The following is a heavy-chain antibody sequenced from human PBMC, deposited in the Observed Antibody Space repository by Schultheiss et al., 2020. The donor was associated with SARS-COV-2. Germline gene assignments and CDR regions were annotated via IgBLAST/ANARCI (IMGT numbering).Heavy chain of an antibody. Sequence: SETLSLTCAVYGGSFSDYYWSWIRQPPGKGLEWIGSIYYSGSTYYNPSLKSRVTISVDTSKNQFSLKLSSVTAADTAVYYCARDRLLWFGEFKYYMDVWGKGTTVTVSS. CDR2: IYYSGST. CDR3: ARDRLLWFGEFKYYMDV. J-gene: IGHJ6*03. D-gene: IGHD3-10*01. CDR1: GGSFSDYY. V-gene: IGHV4-34*01.